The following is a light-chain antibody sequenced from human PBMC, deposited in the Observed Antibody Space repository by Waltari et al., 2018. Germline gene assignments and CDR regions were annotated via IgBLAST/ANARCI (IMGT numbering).Light chain of an antibody. CDR2: GST. Sequence: QSVLTQPPSVSGAPGQRVTISCTGLGSNIGAGSAVHWSQQLPRAAPNLLIYGSTSRPLGVPARFFGSTSGTSASLAITGLQAEDEADYYCQSYDTSLSVVFGGGTKLTVL. CDR1: GSNIGAGSA. CDR3: QSYDTSLSVV. J-gene: IGLJ3*02. V-gene: IGLV1-40*01.